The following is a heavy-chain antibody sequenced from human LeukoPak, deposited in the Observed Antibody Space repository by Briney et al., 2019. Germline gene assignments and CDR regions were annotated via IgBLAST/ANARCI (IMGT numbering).Heavy chain of an antibody. Sequence: ASVKVSCTASGYTFTGYYTHWVRQAPGQGLEWMGWINPNSGGTNYAQKFQGRVTMTRDTSISTAYMELSRLRSDDTAVYYCARARITMIVVARAPNWFDPWGQGTLVTVSS. CDR1: GYTFTGYY. J-gene: IGHJ5*02. D-gene: IGHD3-22*01. CDR3: ARARITMIVVARAPNWFDP. CDR2: INPNSGGT. V-gene: IGHV1-2*02.